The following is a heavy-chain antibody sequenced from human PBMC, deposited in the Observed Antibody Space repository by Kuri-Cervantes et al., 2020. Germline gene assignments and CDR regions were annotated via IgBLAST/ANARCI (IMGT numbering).Heavy chain of an antibody. D-gene: IGHD3-22*01. V-gene: IGHV4-34*01. J-gene: IGHJ4*02. CDR3: ARGHYYDSSGPQDQ. CDR2: INHSGST. CDR1: GGSFSGYY. Sequence: GSLRLSCAVYGGSFSGYYWSWIRQPPGRGLEWIGEINHSGSTNYNPSLKSRVTISVDTSKKQFSLNLRSVTAADTSMYYCARGHYYDSSGPQDQWGQGTLVTVSS.